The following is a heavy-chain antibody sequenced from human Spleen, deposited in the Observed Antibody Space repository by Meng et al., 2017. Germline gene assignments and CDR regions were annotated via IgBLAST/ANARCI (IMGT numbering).Heavy chain of an antibody. V-gene: IGHV3-11*01. CDR2: ISSSGSTI. CDR1: GFTFSDYY. Sequence: GGSLRLSCAASGFTFSDYYMSWIRQAPGKGLEWVSYISSSGSTIYYADSVKGRFTISRDNAKNSMYLQMNSLRAEDTAVYYCARDSATWTTYGMDVWGQGTTVTVSS. D-gene: IGHD1-1*01. J-gene: IGHJ6*02. CDR3: ARDSATWTTYGMDV.